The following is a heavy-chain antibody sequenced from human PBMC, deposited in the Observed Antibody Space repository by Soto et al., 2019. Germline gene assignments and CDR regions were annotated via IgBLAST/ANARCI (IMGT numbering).Heavy chain of an antibody. CDR1: GFTFSSYG. D-gene: IGHD3-22*01. CDR2: IWYDGSNK. Sequence: QVQLVESGGGVVQPGRSLRLSCAASGFTFSSYGMHWVRQAPGKGLEWVAVIWYDGSNKYYAESVKGRFTISRDNSKNTLYLQMNSLRAEDTAVYYCARDSGYGAFDIWGQGTMVTVSS. CDR3: ARDSGYGAFDI. J-gene: IGHJ3*02. V-gene: IGHV3-33*01.